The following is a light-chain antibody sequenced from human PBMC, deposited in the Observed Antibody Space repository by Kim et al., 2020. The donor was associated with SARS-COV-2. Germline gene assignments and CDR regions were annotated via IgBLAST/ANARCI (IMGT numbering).Light chain of an antibody. Sequence: LSWSPGERATRSCRASQSVSSYLAWYQQKPGQAPRLLIYDASNRATGIPARFSGSGSGTDFTLTISSLEPEDFAVYYCQQRSNWPFGQGTRLEIK. J-gene: IGKJ5*01. V-gene: IGKV3-11*01. CDR1: QSVSSY. CDR2: DAS. CDR3: QQRSNWP.